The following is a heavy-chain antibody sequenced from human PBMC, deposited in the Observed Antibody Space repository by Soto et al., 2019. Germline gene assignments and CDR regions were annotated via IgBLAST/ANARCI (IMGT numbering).Heavy chain of an antibody. J-gene: IGHJ4*02. CDR3: ARVVATGIDY. Sequence: ASVKVSCKASGYTFTSYYMHWVRQAPGQGLEWMGIINPSGGSTSYAQKFQGRVTMTRDTSTSTVYMELSSLSFEDTAVYYCARVVATGIDYWDQGTLVTVSS. V-gene: IGHV1-46*03. CDR1: GYTFTSYY. D-gene: IGHD5-12*01. CDR2: INPSGGST.